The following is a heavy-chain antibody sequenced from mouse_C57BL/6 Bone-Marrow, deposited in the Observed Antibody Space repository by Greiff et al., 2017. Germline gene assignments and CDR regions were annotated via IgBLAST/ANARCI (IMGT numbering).Heavy chain of an antibody. CDR2: IHPNSGST. CDR3: ARNGYYGSSGGFAY. D-gene: IGHD1-1*01. V-gene: IGHV1-64*01. CDR1: GYTFTSYW. Sequence: QVQLQQPGAELVKPGASVKLSCKASGYTFTSYWMHWVKQRPGQGLEWIGMIHPNSGSTNYNEKFKIKATLTVDNSSSTAYMQLSSLTSEDSAVDYCARNGYYGSSGGFAYWGQGTLVTVSS. J-gene: IGHJ3*01.